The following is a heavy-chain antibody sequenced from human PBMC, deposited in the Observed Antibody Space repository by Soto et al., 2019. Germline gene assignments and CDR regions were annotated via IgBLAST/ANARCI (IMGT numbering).Heavy chain of an antibody. Sequence: GGSLGLSCSASAFKFSNYAMSWVRHAPGKGLEWVSLISATGGGTYYADSVKGRFTISRDNSHNTLYLQAHSLTAEDTAVYYCAKDRRAGGNSAFYFDFWGQGAQVTVSS. CDR2: ISATGGGT. CDR1: AFKFSNYA. CDR3: AKDRRAGGNSAFYFDF. V-gene: IGHV3-23*01. D-gene: IGHD3-16*01. J-gene: IGHJ4*02.